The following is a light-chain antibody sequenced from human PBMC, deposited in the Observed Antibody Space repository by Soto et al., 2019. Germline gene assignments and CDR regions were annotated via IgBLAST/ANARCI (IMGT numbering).Light chain of an antibody. Sequence: EIVMTQSPATLSVSPGERATLSCRASQSVSSNLAWYQQKPGQAPRPLIYGASTRATGIPARFSGSGSGTEFTLTISSLQSEDFAVYYCQQYNNWPWYTFGQGTKLEIK. CDR3: QQYNNWPWYT. V-gene: IGKV3-15*01. CDR2: GAS. J-gene: IGKJ2*01. CDR1: QSVSSN.